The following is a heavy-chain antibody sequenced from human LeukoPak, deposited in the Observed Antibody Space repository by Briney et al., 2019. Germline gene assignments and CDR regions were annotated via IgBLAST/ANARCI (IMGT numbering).Heavy chain of an antibody. V-gene: IGHV1-69*13. D-gene: IGHD3-16*02. CDR3: ARDRGPDDYVSGSYRIYYYYMDV. CDR1: GGTFSSYA. Sequence: ASVKVSCKASGGTFSSYAISWVRQAPGQGLEWMGGIIPIFGTANYAQKFQGRVTITADESPSTAYMELSSLRSKETAVYYCARDRGPDDYVSGSYRIYYYYMDVWGKGTTVTVSS. CDR2: IIPIFGTA. J-gene: IGHJ6*03.